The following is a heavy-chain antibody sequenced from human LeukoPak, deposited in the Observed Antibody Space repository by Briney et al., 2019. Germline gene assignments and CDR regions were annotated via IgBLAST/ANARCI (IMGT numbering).Heavy chain of an antibody. J-gene: IGHJ4*02. V-gene: IGHV4-38-2*01. CDR1: GYSISSGYY. Sequence: PSETLSLTCAVSGYSISSGYYWGWIRQPPGKGLEWIGSIYHSGSTYYHPSFKSRVTISVDTSKNQFSPKLSSVTAADTAVYYCASLSALGGSYAPAFDYWGQGTLVTVSS. CDR2: IYHSGST. D-gene: IGHD1-26*01. CDR3: ASLSALGGSYAPAFDY.